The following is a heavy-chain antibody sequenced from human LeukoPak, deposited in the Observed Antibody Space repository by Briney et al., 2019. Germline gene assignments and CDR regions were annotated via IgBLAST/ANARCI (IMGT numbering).Heavy chain of an antibody. D-gene: IGHD2-21*01. CDR3: ARAASRSYYYFDY. CDR2: ISRNSGYI. V-gene: IGHV3-21*01. CDR1: GFTFSDYS. Sequence: GGSLRLSCAASGFTFSDYSMNWVRQAPGKGLEWVSSISRNSGYIYDADSVKGRFTISRDNAKNSLYLQMNSLRAEDTAVYYCARAASRSYYYFDYWGQGALVTVSS. J-gene: IGHJ4*02.